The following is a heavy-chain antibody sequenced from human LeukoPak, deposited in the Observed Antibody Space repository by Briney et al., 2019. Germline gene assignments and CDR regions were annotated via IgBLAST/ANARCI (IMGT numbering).Heavy chain of an antibody. Sequence: SQTLSLTCTVSGGSISSGGYYWSWIRQPPGKGLEWIGYIYYSGSTNYNPSLKSRVTISVDTSKNQFSLKLSSVTAADTAVYYCARTPLRWYFDLWGRGTLVTVSS. J-gene: IGHJ2*01. CDR1: GGSISSGGYY. CDR3: ARTPLRWYFDL. CDR2: IYYSGST. V-gene: IGHV4-61*08. D-gene: IGHD4-17*01.